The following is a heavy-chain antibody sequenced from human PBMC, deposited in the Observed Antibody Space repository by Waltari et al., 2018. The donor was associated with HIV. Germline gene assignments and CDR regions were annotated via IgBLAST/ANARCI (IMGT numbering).Heavy chain of an antibody. J-gene: IGHJ4*02. CDR3: AKLNTGSED. Sequence: EVQLLESGGGLVQPGGSLRLSCAASGLRFSNYGMSGVRQAPGRGLEWVSSIGGIGATIYYADSVKGRFTISRDNSRNILYLQMNSLRAEDTALYFCAKLNTGSEDWGQGTLVTVSS. CDR2: IGGIGATI. CDR1: GLRFSNYG. V-gene: IGHV3-23*01. D-gene: IGHD3-10*01.